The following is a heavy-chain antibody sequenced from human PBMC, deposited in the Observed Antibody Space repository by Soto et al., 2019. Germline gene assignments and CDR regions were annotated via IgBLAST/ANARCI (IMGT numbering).Heavy chain of an antibody. D-gene: IGHD1-7*01. CDR3: ARGETGTRGGAFDI. CDR2: INSDGSST. CDR1: GFTFSSYW. Sequence: GGSLRLSCAASGFTFSSYWMHWVRQAPGKGLVWVSRINSDGSSTSYADSVKGRFTISRDNAKNTLYLQMNSLRAEDTAVYYCARGETGTRGGAFDIWGQGTMVTVSS. J-gene: IGHJ3*02. V-gene: IGHV3-74*01.